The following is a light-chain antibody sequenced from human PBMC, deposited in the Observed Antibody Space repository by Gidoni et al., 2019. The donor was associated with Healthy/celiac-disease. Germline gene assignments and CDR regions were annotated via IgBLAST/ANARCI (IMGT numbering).Light chain of an antibody. CDR2: DAS. CDR3: QQRSNWPT. V-gene: IGKV3-11*01. CDR1: QSVSSY. J-gene: IGKJ4*01. Sequence: EIVFTQSPATLSLSPGGRATLSCRASQSVSSYLAWYQQKPGQAPRLLIYDASNRATGIPARFSGSGSGTDFTLTISSLEPEDFAVYYCQQRSNWPTFGGGTKVEIK.